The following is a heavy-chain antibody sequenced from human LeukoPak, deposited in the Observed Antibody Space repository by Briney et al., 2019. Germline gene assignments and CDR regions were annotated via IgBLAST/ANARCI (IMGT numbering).Heavy chain of an antibody. CDR1: GYTFTSYY. CDR2: INPSGGST. Sequence: ASVKVSCKASGYTFTSYYMHWVRQAPGQGLEWMGIINPSGGSTSYAQKFQGRVTMTRDTSTSTVYMELSSLRSEDTAVYYCASPLYYFDSSGPFQHWGQGTLVTVSS. CDR3: ASPLYYFDSSGPFQH. D-gene: IGHD3-22*01. V-gene: IGHV1-46*01. J-gene: IGHJ1*01.